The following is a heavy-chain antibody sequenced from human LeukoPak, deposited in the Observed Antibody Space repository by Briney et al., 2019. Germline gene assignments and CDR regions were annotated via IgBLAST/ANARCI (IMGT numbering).Heavy chain of an antibody. J-gene: IGHJ6*02. CDR1: GYTFTIYD. D-gene: IGHD3-22*01. CDR2: MNPSSGNT. CDR3: ARVAYYYDSAGKSLKFFYGMDV. Sequence: ASVTVSCTASGYTFTIYDINWVRQATGQGLEWLGWMNPSSGNTGYAQKFQGRVTMTRDTSISTAYMELSSLRSEDTAVYYCARVAYYYDSAGKSLKFFYGMDVWGQGTTVTVSS. V-gene: IGHV1-8*02.